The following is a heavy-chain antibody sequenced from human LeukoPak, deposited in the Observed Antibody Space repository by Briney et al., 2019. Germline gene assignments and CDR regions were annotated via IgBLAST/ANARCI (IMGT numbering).Heavy chain of an antibody. J-gene: IGHJ4*02. CDR3: ARDRYYGSGSYYLGDC. D-gene: IGHD3-10*01. CDR1: GFTFSSYW. Sequence: GGSLRLSCAAPGFTFSSYWMSWVRQAPGKGLEWVANIKQDGSEKYYVDSVKGRFTISRDNAKNSLYLQMNSLRAEDTAVYYCARDRYYGSGSYYLGDCWGQGTLVTVSS. V-gene: IGHV3-7*01. CDR2: IKQDGSEK.